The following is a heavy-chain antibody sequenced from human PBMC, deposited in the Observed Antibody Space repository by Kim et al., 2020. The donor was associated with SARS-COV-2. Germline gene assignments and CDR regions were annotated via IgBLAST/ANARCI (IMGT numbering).Heavy chain of an antibody. D-gene: IGHD4-17*01. V-gene: IGHV3-11*04. CDR3: ARDRLTTVVTLDY. Sequence: YADSVKGRFTISRDNAKNSLYLQMNSLRAEDTAVYYCARDRLTTVVTLDYWGQGTLVTVSS. J-gene: IGHJ4*02.